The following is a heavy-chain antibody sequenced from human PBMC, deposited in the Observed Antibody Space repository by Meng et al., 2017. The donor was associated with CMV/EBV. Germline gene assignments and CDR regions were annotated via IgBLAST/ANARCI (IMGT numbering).Heavy chain of an antibody. CDR1: GFTFDDYA. J-gene: IGHJ4*02. Sequence: SLRLSCAASGFTFDDYAMHWVRQAPGKGLEWVSGISWNSGSIGYADSVKGRFTISRDNAKNSLYLQMNSLRAEDTALYYCAKDGGPFDYWGQGTLVTVSS. CDR2: ISWNSGSI. V-gene: IGHV3-9*01. CDR3: AKDGGPFDY. D-gene: IGHD3-16*01.